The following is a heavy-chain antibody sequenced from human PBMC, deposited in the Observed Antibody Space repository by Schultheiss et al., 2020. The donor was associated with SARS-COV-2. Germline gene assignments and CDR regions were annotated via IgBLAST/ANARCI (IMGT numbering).Heavy chain of an antibody. D-gene: IGHD1-26*01. V-gene: IGHV3-23*01. Sequence: GGSLRLSCAASGFTFSRKAMSWVRQAPGKGLEWVSVIRSDGGSTYFADSVKGRFTISRDNSKNMLYLQMNSLRAEDTAVYYCAKSGGGSYSDFDYWGQGTLVTVSS. CDR3: AKSGGGSYSDFDY. CDR2: IRSDGGST. J-gene: IGHJ4*02. CDR1: GFTFSRKA.